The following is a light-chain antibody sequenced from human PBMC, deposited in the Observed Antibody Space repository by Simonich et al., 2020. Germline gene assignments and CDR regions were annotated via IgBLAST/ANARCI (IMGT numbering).Light chain of an antibody. Sequence: AIQLTQSPSSLSASVGDRVTITCRASQGISSALAWYQQKPGKAPKLLIYDAASVESGVPSRFSGSGSGTDFTLTISSLQAEDVAVYYCQQYYSTPYTFGQGTKLEIK. J-gene: IGKJ2*01. CDR1: QGISSA. CDR2: DAA. V-gene: IGKV1-13*02. CDR3: QQYYSTPYT.